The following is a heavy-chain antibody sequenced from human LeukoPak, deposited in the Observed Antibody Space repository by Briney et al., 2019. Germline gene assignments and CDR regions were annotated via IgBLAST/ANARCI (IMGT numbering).Heavy chain of an antibody. J-gene: IGHJ3*02. Sequence: GGSPRLSYASSGFTVRSYCIHWVRQAPGKGLEYVSAISANGGSTYYANSVKGRFTISRDTYKNTLYLQMGSLRAEDMAVYYCAREGRIDAFDIWGQGTMVTVSS. D-gene: IGHD2-15*01. CDR1: GFTVRSYC. CDR2: ISANGGST. CDR3: AREGRIDAFDI. V-gene: IGHV3-64*01.